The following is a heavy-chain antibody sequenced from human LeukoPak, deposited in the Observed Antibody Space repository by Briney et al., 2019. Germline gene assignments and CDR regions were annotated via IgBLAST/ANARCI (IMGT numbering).Heavy chain of an antibody. Sequence: SETLSLACTVSGDSVSTNLYYWGWIRQPPGKGLEWIGNLFHSGTTYYNPSLKSRASISVDTSKNQFSLKLNSVTAADTAVYYCARQGYGRSSFFDPWGQRTLATVSS. CDR2: LFHSGTT. D-gene: IGHD6-6*01. V-gene: IGHV4-39*01. CDR3: ARQGYGRSSFFDP. CDR1: GDSVSTNLYY. J-gene: IGHJ5*02.